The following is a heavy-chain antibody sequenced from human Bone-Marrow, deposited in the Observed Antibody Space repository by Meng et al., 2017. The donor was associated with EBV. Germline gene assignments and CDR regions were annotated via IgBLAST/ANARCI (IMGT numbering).Heavy chain of an antibody. CDR1: GFTFTDYS. J-gene: IGHJ4*02. V-gene: IGHV1-3*01. CDR3: ARLDSSGLDY. Sequence: QVQLVQSGAEVKRPGASVKVSCKASGFTFTDYSIHWVRQAPGQRLEWMGWINAGNGNTKYSQKFQGRVTITRDTSASTAYMELSSLRSEDTAVYYCARLDSSGLDYWGQGTLVTVSS. CDR2: INAGNGNT. D-gene: IGHD3-22*01.